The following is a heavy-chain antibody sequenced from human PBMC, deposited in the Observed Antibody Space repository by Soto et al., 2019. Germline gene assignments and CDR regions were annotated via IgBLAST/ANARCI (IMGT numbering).Heavy chain of an antibody. CDR2: ISYDRTNR. Sequence: QVHLVESGGGVVQPGRSLRLSCAASGLTFSNYAMHRVRQAPGKGLEWVAFISYDRTNRCYPDSVKGRFTISRDNSKNTLYLQMNSLITEDTAVYYCARESSSTVTTGGGGSAKDYWGQGTLVTVSS. D-gene: IGHD4-17*01. J-gene: IGHJ4*02. CDR3: ARESSSTVTTGGGGSAKDY. CDR1: GLTFSNYA. V-gene: IGHV3-30-3*01.